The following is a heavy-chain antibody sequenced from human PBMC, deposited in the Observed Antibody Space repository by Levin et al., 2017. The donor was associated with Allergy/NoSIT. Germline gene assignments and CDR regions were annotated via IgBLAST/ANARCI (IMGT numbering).Heavy chain of an antibody. D-gene: IGHD6-19*01. CDR2: ISSDGSNK. V-gene: IGHV3-30*18. CDR1: GFTFSSYG. CDR3: AKWGRQWLWYFDY. J-gene: IGHJ4*02. Sequence: PGGSLRLSCAASGFTFSSYGMHWVRQAPGKGLELVAVISSDGSNKYYADSVKGRFTISRDNSKNTLYLQLNSLRAEDTAVYYCAKWGRQWLWYFDYWGQGTLVTVSS.